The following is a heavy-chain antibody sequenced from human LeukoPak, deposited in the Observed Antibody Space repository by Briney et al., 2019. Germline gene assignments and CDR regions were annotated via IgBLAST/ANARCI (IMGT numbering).Heavy chain of an antibody. CDR1: GFIFNLYY. CDR3: TSDLLFWSGFSSYFDY. CDR2: IRSKTDGGTT. D-gene: IGHD3-3*01. J-gene: IGHJ4*02. Sequence: PGGSLRLSCAASGFIFNLYYMSWVRQAPGKGLEWDGLIRSKTDGGTTDYAAPVKGRFTISRDDSKNTLYLQMNSLKTVDTAVYYCTSDLLFWSGFSSYFDYWGQGTLVTVSS. V-gene: IGHV3-15*01.